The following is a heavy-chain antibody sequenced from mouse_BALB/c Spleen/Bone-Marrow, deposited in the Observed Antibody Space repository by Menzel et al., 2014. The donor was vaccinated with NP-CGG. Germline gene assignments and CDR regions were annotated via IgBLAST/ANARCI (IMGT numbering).Heavy chain of an antibody. CDR3: AREGGLRRGDYYAMDY. V-gene: IGHV1-14*01. J-gene: IGHJ4*01. Sequence: EVKLMESGPELVKPGASVKMSCKASGYTFTAYVMHWVQQKPGQGLEWIGYINPYNDGTKYNEKFKGEATLTSDKSSSTAYMELSSLTSEDSAVYYCAREGGLRRGDYYAMDYWGQGTSVTVSS. D-gene: IGHD2-4*01. CDR2: INPYNDGT. CDR1: GYTFTAYV.